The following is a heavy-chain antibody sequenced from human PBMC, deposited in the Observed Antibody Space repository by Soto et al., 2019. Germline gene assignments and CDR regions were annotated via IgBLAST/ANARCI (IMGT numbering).Heavy chain of an antibody. CDR1: AYTFTSYG. V-gene: IGHV1-18*01. CDR3: ASFRRAAAGTGYYYGMDV. D-gene: IGHD6-13*01. CDR2: ISAYNGNT. Sequence: ASVKVSCKASAYTFTSYGFSWVRQAAGQGLEWMGWISAYNGNTNYAQKLQGRVTMTADTSTSTAYMQLRSLRSDDPAVYYCASFRRAAAGTGYYYGMDVWGQGTTVTVSS. J-gene: IGHJ6*02.